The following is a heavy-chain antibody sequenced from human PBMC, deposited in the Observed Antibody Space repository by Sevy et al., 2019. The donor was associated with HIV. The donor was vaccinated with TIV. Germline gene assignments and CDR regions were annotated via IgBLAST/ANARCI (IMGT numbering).Heavy chain of an antibody. CDR3: ARDVDSNYYGSGSPADYYYYGMDV. CDR2: ISSSGSTI. J-gene: IGHJ6*02. Sequence: GGSLRLSCAAPGFTFSDYYMSWIRQAPGKGLEWVSYISSSGSTIYYADSVKGRFTISRDNAKNSLYLQMNSLRAEDTAVYYCARDVDSNYYGSGSPADYYYYGMDVWGQGTTVTVSS. CDR1: GFTFSDYY. V-gene: IGHV3-11*01. D-gene: IGHD3-10*01.